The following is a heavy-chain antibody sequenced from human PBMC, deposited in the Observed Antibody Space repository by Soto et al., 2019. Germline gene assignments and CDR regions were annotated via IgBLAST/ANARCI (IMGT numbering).Heavy chain of an antibody. CDR1: GGSISSSNW. Sequence: PAETLSLTCAVSGGSISSSNWWSWVRQPPGKGLEWIGEIYHSGSTNYNPSLKSRVTISVDKSKNKFSLKLRSVTDEETDVYYCETTITMVRGVIIMPFQHSGQGTLV. CDR2: IYHSGST. D-gene: IGHD3-10*01. CDR3: ETTITMVRGVIIMPFQH. V-gene: IGHV4-4*02. J-gene: IGHJ1*01.